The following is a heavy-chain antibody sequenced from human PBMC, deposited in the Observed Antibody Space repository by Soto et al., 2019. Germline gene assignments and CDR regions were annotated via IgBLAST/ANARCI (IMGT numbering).Heavy chain of an antibody. J-gene: IGHJ5*02. CDR3: ARDLSSGWFDH. CDR1: GYIFNNYA. Sequence: QVQLVQSGAEVKKPGASVKVSCKASGYIFNNYAISWVRQAPGQGLEWMGWMNVYNGHTKYAQKVQGRLTMTTDTSTSTAYMELRNLRSDAPAVYYCARDLSSGWFDHWGQGTLVTVSS. D-gene: IGHD6-19*01. CDR2: MNVYNGHT. V-gene: IGHV1-18*01.